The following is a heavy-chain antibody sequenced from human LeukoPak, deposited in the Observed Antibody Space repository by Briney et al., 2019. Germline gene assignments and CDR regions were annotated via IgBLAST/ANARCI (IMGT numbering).Heavy chain of an antibody. J-gene: IGHJ4*02. CDR2: VSGSGSST. D-gene: IGHD3-10*01. CDR1: GFAFSGYE. CDR3: AKDQRGYGRIIDY. Sequence: GGSLRLSCAASGFAFSGYEMNWVRQAPGKGLEWVSSVSGSGSSTYYADSVKGRFTISRDNSKNTLYLQMNSLRAEDTAVYYCAKDQRGYGRIIDYWGQGTLVTISS. V-gene: IGHV3-23*01.